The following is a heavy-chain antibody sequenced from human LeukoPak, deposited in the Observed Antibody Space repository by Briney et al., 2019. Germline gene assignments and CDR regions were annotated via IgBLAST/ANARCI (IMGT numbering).Heavy chain of an antibody. Sequence: SETLSLTCAVYGGSFSGYYWSWIRQPPGKGLEWIGEINHSGSTNYNPSLKSRVTISVDTSKNQFSLKLSSVTAADTAVYYCARVGGYGGNSPFDYWGQGTLVTVSS. CDR1: GGSFSGYY. D-gene: IGHD4-23*01. V-gene: IGHV4-34*01. J-gene: IGHJ4*02. CDR2: INHSGST. CDR3: ARVGGYGGNSPFDY.